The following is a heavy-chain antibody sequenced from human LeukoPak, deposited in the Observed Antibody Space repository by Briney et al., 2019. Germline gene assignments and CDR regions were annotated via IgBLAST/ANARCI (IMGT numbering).Heavy chain of an antibody. CDR1: GLTFSSYA. CDR3: AKDSSMIGGEYFQH. D-gene: IGHD3-22*01. V-gene: IGHV3-23*01. CDR2: ISGSGGST. J-gene: IGHJ1*01. Sequence: GGSLRLSCAASGLTFSSYAMSWVRQAPGKGLEWVSAISGSGGSTYYADSVKGRFTISRDNSKNTLYLQMNSLRAEDTAVYYCAKDSSMIGGEYFQHWGQGTLVTVSS.